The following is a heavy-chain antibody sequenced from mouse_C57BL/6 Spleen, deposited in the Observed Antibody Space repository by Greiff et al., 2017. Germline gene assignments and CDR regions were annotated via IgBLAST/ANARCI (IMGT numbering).Heavy chain of an antibody. Sequence: QVQLQQPGAELVMPGASVKLSCKASGYTFTSYWMHWVKQRPGPGLEWIGEIDPSASYTNYNQKFKGKSTLTVDKSSSTAYMQLSSLTSEDSAVYYCARESSKGLRAMDDWGQGTSVTVSS. J-gene: IGHJ4*01. CDR3: ARESSKGLRAMDD. CDR1: GYTFTSYW. V-gene: IGHV1-69*01. D-gene: IGHD1-1*01. CDR2: IDPSASYT.